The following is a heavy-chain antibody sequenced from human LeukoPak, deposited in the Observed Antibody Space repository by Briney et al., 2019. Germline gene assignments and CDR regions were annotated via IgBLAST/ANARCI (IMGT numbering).Heavy chain of an antibody. Sequence: SETLSLTCTVSGGSISSYYWSWIRQPAGKGLEWIGRIYTSGSTNYNPSLKSRVTISVDTSKNQFSLKLSSVTAADTAVYYCARDRDYGDSFDYWGQGTLVTVSS. CDR1: GGSISSYY. V-gene: IGHV4-4*07. CDR3: ARDRDYGDSFDY. CDR2: IYTSGST. D-gene: IGHD4-17*01. J-gene: IGHJ4*02.